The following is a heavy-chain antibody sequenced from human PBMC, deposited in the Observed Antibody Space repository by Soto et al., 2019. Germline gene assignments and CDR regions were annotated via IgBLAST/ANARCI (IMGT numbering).Heavy chain of an antibody. CDR2: IYSGGST. V-gene: IGHV3-66*01. D-gene: IGHD3-22*01. J-gene: IGHJ5*02. CDR1: GFAVSSNF. Sequence: EVQLVESGGGLVQPGGSLRLSCAASGFAVSSNFMSWVRQAPGKGLEWVSVIYSGGSTYYADSVKGRFTISRDNSENTLYLQMNSPRAEDTAIYYCARATMIGLLSSWGQGTLVTVSS. CDR3: ARATMIGLLSS.